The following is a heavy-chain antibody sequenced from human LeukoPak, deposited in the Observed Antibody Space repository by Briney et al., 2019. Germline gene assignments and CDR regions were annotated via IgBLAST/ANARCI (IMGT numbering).Heavy chain of an antibody. CDR2: INHSGST. CDR3: ARAGGPYCSGGSCYSGY. V-gene: IGHV4-34*01. Sequence: LRLSCAASGFTFSSYAMSWIRQPPGKGLEWIGEINHSGSTNYNPSLKSRVTISVDTSKNQFSLKLSSVTAADTAVYYCARAGGPYCSGGSCYSGYWGQGTLVTVSS. D-gene: IGHD2-15*01. CDR1: GFTFSSYA. J-gene: IGHJ4*02.